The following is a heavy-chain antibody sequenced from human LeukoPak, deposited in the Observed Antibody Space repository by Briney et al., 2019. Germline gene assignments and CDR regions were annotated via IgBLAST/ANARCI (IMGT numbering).Heavy chain of an antibody. J-gene: IGHJ6*02. D-gene: IGHD3-10*01. CDR3: ARGTYGSYGMDG. CDR2: ISSSSSYI. V-gene: IGHV3-21*01. CDR1: GFTFSSYS. Sequence: PGGPLRLSCAASGFTFSSYSMNWVRQAPGKGLEWVSSISSSSSYIYYADSVKGRFTISRDNAKNSLYLQMNSLRAEDQAVYYCARGTYGSYGMDGWGQGTTVTVYS.